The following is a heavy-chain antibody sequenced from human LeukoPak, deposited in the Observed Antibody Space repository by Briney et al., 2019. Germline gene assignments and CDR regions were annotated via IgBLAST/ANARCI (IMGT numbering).Heavy chain of an antibody. CDR1: GGSFSGYH. CDR2: INHSGST. V-gene: IGHV4-34*01. Sequence: SETLSLTCAVYGGSFSGYHWSWLRQPPGKGLEGIGEINHSGSTNYNPSLKMRVTISVDTSKNQFSLKLSSVTAADTAVYYCARDRSSSSGRYYYYYMDVWGKGTTVTVSS. CDR3: ARDRSSSSGRYYYYYMDV. D-gene: IGHD6-6*01. J-gene: IGHJ6*03.